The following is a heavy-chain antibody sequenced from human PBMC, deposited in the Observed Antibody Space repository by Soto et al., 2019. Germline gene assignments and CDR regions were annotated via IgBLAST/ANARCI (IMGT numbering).Heavy chain of an antibody. V-gene: IGHV3-11*06. D-gene: IGHD1-26*01. J-gene: IGHJ6*02. CDR2: ISSSSSYT. CDR1: GFTFSDYY. Sequence: LRLSCAASGFTFSDYYMSWIRQAPGKGLEWVSYISSSSSYTNYADSVKGRFTISRDNAKNSLYLQMNSLRAEDTAVYYCARDKAVGATGDYYYYYGMDVWGQGTTVTVSS. CDR3: ARDKAVGATGDYYYYYGMDV.